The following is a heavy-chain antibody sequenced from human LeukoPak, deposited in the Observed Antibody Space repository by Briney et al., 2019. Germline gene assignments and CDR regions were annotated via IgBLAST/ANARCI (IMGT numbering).Heavy chain of an antibody. V-gene: IGHV3-23*01. CDR1: GFTFSSYA. J-gene: IGHJ5*02. D-gene: IGHD4-17*01. Sequence: GGSLRLSCAASGFTFSSYAMSWVRQAPGKGLEWVSSITAGHYPTYNTDSVKGRFTISRDNSKNTLYLQMNSLRADDTAVYYCTKDPNGDYVGAFDPWGQGTLVTVSS. CDR2: ITAGHYPT. CDR3: TKDPNGDYVGAFDP.